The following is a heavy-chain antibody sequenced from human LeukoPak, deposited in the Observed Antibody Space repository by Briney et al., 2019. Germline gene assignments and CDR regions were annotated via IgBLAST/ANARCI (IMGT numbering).Heavy chain of an antibody. CDR2: IYYSGST. J-gene: IGHJ4*02. V-gene: IGHV4-59*08. CDR1: GGSISSYY. Sequence: PSETLSLTCTVSGGSISSYYWSWIRQPPGKRLEWIGYIYYSGSTNYNPSLKSRVTISVDTSKNQFSLKLSSVTAADTAVYYCARRRCSGGSCPPDYWGQGTLVTVSS. CDR3: ARRRCSGGSCPPDY. D-gene: IGHD2-15*01.